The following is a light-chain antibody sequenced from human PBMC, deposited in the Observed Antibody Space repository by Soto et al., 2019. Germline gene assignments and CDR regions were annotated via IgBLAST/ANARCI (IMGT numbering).Light chain of an antibody. Sequence: EIVMTQSPVALSVSPGERATLSCRASQAIRSDLAWYQQKPGQAPRLLISDVSTRATGIPARFNGSGSGTEFTLAISSLQFEDYAVYYCQQCNNWPRTFGQGTKVEIK. CDR2: DVS. CDR3: QQCNNWPRT. CDR1: QAIRSD. V-gene: IGKV3-15*01. J-gene: IGKJ1*01.